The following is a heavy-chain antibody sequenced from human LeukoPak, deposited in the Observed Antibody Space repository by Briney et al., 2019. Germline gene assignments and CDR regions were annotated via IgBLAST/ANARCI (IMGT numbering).Heavy chain of an antibody. V-gene: IGHV3-23*01. CDR1: GFTFSNYA. J-gene: IGHJ4*02. Sequence: GGSLRLSCGASGFTFSNYAMSWVRQAPGKGLEWVSGINDNGSTRFYAASVKGRFTSSRDNPKNTLYLQMNDLRVEDTAVYYCARETLLTGHEDYWGQGTLVTVSS. CDR2: INDNGSTR. CDR3: ARETLLTGHEDY. D-gene: IGHD3-9*01.